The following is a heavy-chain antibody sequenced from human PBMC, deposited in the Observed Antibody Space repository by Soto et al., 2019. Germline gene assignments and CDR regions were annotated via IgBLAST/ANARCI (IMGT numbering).Heavy chain of an antibody. V-gene: IGHV1-18*01. D-gene: IGHD1-1*01. CDR1: GYGFTTYG. J-gene: IGHJ4*02. Sequence: QVHLVQSGAEVKKPGAPVKVSCKGSGYGFTTYGITWVRQAPGQGLEWMAWISAHNGNTNYAQKVHGRVTVTRDTSTSTAYMELRSLRYDDTAVYYCARGRYGDYWGQGALVTVSS. CDR3: ARGRYGDY. CDR2: ISAHNGNT.